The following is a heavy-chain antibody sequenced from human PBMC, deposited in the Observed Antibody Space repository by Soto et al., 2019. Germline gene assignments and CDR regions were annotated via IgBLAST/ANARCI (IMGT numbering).Heavy chain of an antibody. CDR3: SVVLVADTRNSLGH. D-gene: IGHD2-15*01. Sequence: GGSLRLSCAASGFTFGSYWMHWVRQSPGKGLVWVSRIGSDGRSTNYADSVKGRFTISRDNAKNTLYLQMNSLRAEDTAVYYCSVVLVADTRNSLGHWGPGTLVTVSS. J-gene: IGHJ4*02. CDR2: IGSDGRST. V-gene: IGHV3-74*01. CDR1: GFTFGSYW.